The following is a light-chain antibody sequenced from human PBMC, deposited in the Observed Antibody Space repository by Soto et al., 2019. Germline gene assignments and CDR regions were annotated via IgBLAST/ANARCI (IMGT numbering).Light chain of an antibody. CDR3: LQDYDYPRT. CDR2: AAS. Sequence: ATQMTQSPSSLSASVGDRVTIACRASQGIRTDLGWYQKKAGEAPKLLIYAASTLQSGVPPRFSGSGSGTDFTLTISSLQPEDFATYYGLQDYDYPRTFGQGTKVEMK. CDR1: QGIRTD. V-gene: IGKV1-6*01. J-gene: IGKJ1*01.